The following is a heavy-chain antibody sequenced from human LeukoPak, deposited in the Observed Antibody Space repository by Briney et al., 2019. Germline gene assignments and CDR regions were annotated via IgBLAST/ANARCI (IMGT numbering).Heavy chain of an antibody. CDR3: ARDESRDILTGYPNPLDYGMDV. CDR2: ISYDGSNK. D-gene: IGHD3-9*01. CDR1: GFTFSSYA. V-gene: IGHV3-30-3*01. J-gene: IGHJ6*02. Sequence: PGGSLRLSCAASGFTFSSYAMHWVRQAPGKGLEWVAVISYDGSNKYYADSVKGRFTISRDNSKNTLYLQMNSLRAEDMAVYYCARDESRDILTGYPNPLDYGMDVWGQGTTVTVSS.